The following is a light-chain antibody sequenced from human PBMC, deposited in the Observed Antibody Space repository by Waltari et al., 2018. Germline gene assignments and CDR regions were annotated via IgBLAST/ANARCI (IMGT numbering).Light chain of an antibody. J-gene: IGLJ2*01. Sequence: QSVLTQPPSVSGAPGQSVTISCTGSSSNIGAGYDVHWYQQLPGTATKLLSYGNRHRPSGVPDRFSGSKSGASASLAITRLQAEDEADYYCQSYDSSLRGIFGGGTKVTVL. CDR3: QSYDSSLRGI. CDR1: SSNIGAGYD. CDR2: GNR. V-gene: IGLV1-40*01.